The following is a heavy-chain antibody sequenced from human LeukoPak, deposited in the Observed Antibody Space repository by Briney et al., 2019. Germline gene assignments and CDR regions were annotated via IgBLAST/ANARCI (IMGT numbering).Heavy chain of an antibody. CDR3: ARGGGYSYGFIGIPFDY. J-gene: IGHJ4*02. CDR2: INHSGST. D-gene: IGHD5-18*01. V-gene: IGHV4-34*01. Sequence: SDTLSLTCAVCGGSFSGYYWSWIRQPPGKGLEGIGEINHSGSTNYNPSLKSRVTISVDTSENQFSLKLSSVTAADTAVYYCARGGGYSYGFIGIPFDYWGQGTLVTVSS. CDR1: GGSFSGYY.